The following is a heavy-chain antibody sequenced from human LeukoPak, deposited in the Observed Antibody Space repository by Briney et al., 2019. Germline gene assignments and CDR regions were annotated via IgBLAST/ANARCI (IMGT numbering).Heavy chain of an antibody. CDR3: GKGSYYDSSGYYLAPSY. J-gene: IGHJ4*02. D-gene: IGHD3-22*01. CDR2: ISGSGGST. Sequence: GGSLRLSCAASGFTFSSYAMSWVRQAPGKGLEWVSAISGSGGSTYYADSVKGRFTISRDNSKNTPYLQMNSLRAEDTAVYYCGKGSYYDSSGYYLAPSYWGQGTLVTVSS. CDR1: GFTFSSYA. V-gene: IGHV3-23*01.